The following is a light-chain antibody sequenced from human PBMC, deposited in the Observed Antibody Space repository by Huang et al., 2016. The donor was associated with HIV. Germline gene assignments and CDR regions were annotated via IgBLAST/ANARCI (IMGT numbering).Light chain of an antibody. CDR2: KVS. CDR3: MQGTHWPPYT. Sequence: DVVMTQSSLFLPVTLGQPASISCRSSQSLVHSDGNTYLTLFQHRPGQSPRRLIYKVSSRDAGVPDRFSGSGSGTDFTLKISRVEAEDLGVYYCMQGTHWPPYTFGQGTKLEIK. V-gene: IGKV2-30*02. J-gene: IGKJ2*01. CDR1: QSLVHSDGNTY.